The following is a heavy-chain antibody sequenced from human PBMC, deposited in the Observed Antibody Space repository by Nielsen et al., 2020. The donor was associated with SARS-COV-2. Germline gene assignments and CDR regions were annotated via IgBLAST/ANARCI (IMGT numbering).Heavy chain of an antibody. J-gene: IGHJ6*02. V-gene: IGHV4-34*01. CDR1: GGSFSDYY. CDR2: ISRGGNT. D-gene: IGHD6-19*01. CDR3: TRHPPPISSGLYYPYGMDV. Sequence: SETLSLTCGVYGGSFSDYYWTWIRQPPGMGLEWIGSISRGGNTDYNPSLKSRVTISVDTPENQFSLKLNSVTAADTAVYYCTRHPPPISSGLYYPYGMDVWGQGTTVTVSS.